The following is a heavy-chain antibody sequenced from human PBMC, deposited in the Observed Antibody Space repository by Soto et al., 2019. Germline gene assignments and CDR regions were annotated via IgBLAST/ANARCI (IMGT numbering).Heavy chain of an antibody. J-gene: IGHJ4*02. CDR3: ARDGVATPVDYFDY. CDR1: TFSDYY. Sequence: TFSDYYMSWIRQAPGKGLEWVSYISSSGSTIYYADSVKGRFTISRDNSKNTLYLQMNSLRAEDTAVYYCARDGVATPVDYFDYWGQGTLVTVS. CDR2: ISSSGSTI. D-gene: IGHD2-15*01. V-gene: IGHV3-11*04.